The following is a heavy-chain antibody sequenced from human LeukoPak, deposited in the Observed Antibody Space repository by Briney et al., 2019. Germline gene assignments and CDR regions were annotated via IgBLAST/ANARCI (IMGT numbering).Heavy chain of an antibody. Sequence: GGSLRLSCAASGFTFSDYSMNWVRQAPGKGLEWVSYISSISTIYYADSVKGRFTISRDNAKNSLYLQMNSLRAEDTAVYYCARGQGSSSFVLHYWGQGTLVTVSS. CDR2: ISSISTI. CDR1: GFTFSDYS. J-gene: IGHJ4*02. V-gene: IGHV3-48*01. D-gene: IGHD6-6*01. CDR3: ARGQGSSSFVLHY.